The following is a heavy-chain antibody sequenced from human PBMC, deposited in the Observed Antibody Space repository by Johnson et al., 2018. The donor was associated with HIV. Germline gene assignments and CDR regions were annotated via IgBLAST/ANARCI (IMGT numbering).Heavy chain of an antibody. CDR2: ISYDGSNK. D-gene: IGHD3-22*01. J-gene: IGHJ3*02. CDR1: GFTFSSYA. CDR3: ARGGYYDSSGSAFDI. Sequence: QVQLVESGGGVVQPGRSLRLSCAASGFTFSSYAMHWVRQAPGKGLEWVAVISYDGSNKYYADSVKGRFTISRDNSKYTLYLQMNSLRAEDTAVYYCARGGYYDSSGSAFDIWGQGTMVTVSS. V-gene: IGHV3-30*04.